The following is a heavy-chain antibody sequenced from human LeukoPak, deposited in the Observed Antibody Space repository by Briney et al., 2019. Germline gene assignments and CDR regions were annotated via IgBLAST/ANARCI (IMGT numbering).Heavy chain of an antibody. V-gene: IGHV4-31*03. CDR2: IYYSGST. J-gene: IGHJ4*02. CDR3: ARDEEGGDGYNYFDY. CDR1: GGSISSGGYY. D-gene: IGHD5-24*01. Sequence: SETLSLTCTVSGGSISSGGYYWSWIRQHPGKGLEWIGYIYYSGSTYYNPSLKSRVTISVDTSKNQFSLKLSSVTAADTAVYYCARDEEGGDGYNYFDYWGQGTLVTASS.